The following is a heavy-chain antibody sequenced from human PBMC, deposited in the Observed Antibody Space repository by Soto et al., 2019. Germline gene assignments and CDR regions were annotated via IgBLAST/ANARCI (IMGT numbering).Heavy chain of an antibody. CDR2: ISNSGTTI. D-gene: IGHD1-1*01. CDR1: GFTFSDYY. Sequence: PGGSLRLSCAASGFTFSDYYMSWIRQAPGKGLEWVSYISNSGTTIYYADSVKGRFTIFRDNAKDSLYLHINSLRAVDTAVYYCARGLGELEPFDYWGHGTLVTVSS. V-gene: IGHV3-11*01. J-gene: IGHJ4*01. CDR3: ARGLGELEPFDY.